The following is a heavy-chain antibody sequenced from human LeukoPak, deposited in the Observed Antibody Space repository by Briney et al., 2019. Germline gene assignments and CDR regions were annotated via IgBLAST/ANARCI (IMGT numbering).Heavy chain of an antibody. CDR2: IYSGGST. J-gene: IGHJ4*02. Sequence: PGRSLRLSCAASGFTFDDYAMHWVRQAPGKGLEWVSAIYSGGSTYYADSVKGRFTISRDNSKNTLFLQINSLRAEDTALYYCARAPNSGWYYFDYWGQGTLVTVSS. D-gene: IGHD6-13*01. V-gene: IGHV3-53*01. CDR3: ARAPNSGWYYFDY. CDR1: GFTFDDYA.